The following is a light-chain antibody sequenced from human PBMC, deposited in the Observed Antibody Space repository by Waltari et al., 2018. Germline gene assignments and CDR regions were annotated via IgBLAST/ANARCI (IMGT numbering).Light chain of an antibody. Sequence: DIVLTQFPATLSLSPGERATLSCRASQSVSSNYLAWYQQKPGQAPRLLIYDASRGTTGLPARFSGSGSGTDFTLTISRLEPEDFAVYYCQQYAALPRTFGQGTRLEIK. V-gene: IGKV3D-20*01. CDR3: QQYAALPRT. CDR1: QSVSSNY. CDR2: DAS. J-gene: IGKJ2*01.